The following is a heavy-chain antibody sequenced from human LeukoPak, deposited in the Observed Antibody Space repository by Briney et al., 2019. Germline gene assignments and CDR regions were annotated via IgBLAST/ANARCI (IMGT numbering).Heavy chain of an antibody. J-gene: IGHJ4*02. Sequence: GVSLRLSCAASGFTFSSYWMHWVRQAPGKGLVWVSRINSDGSSTSYADSVKGRFTISRDNSKNTLYLQMNNLRAEDTAVYYCAKGGFNPFDYWGQGTLVTVSS. CDR1: GFTFSSYW. V-gene: IGHV3-74*01. CDR3: AKGGFNPFDY. D-gene: IGHD1-14*01. CDR2: INSDGSST.